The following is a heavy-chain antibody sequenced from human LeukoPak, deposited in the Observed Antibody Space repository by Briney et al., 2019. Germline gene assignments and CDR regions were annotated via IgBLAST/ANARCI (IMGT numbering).Heavy chain of an antibody. CDR3: ASTGYTSGWYAEGWLDP. V-gene: IGHV1-69*06. D-gene: IGHD6-19*01. J-gene: IGHJ5*02. Sequence: ASVTVSCKASGGTFSHYAFSWVRQAPGQGLEWMGGIIPIFGTAKYAQNFQGRVTITADKSTSTAYMELSSLRSADTAVYYCASTGYTSGWYAEGWLDPWGQGTLVTVSS. CDR2: IIPIFGTA. CDR1: GGTFSHYA.